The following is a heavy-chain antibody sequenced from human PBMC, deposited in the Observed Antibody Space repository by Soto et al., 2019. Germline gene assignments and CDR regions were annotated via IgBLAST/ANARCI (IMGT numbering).Heavy chain of an antibody. Sequence: GGSLRLSCAASGFTFSSYSMNWVRQAPGKGLEWVSYISSSSSTIYYADSVKGRFTISRDNAKNSLYLQMNSLRDEDTAVYYCARWSDPDHLWFGPSSNYGMDVWGQGTTVTVSS. CDR1: GFTFSSYS. D-gene: IGHD3-10*01. CDR3: ARWSDPDHLWFGPSSNYGMDV. V-gene: IGHV3-48*02. CDR2: ISSSSSTI. J-gene: IGHJ6*02.